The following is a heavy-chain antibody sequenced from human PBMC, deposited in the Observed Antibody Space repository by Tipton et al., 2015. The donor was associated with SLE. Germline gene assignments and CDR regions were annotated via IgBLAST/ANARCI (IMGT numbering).Heavy chain of an antibody. CDR1: GYTFTSYG. Sequence: QLVQSGAEVKKPGASVKVSCKASGYTFTSYGISWVRQAPGQGLEWMGGIIPILGIANYAQKFQGRVTITTDESTSTAYVELSSLRSDDTAVYYCASGDSSSWLYFDYWGQGTLVTVSS. D-gene: IGHD6-13*01. J-gene: IGHJ4*02. V-gene: IGHV1-69*10. CDR2: IIPILGIA. CDR3: ASGDSSSWLYFDY.